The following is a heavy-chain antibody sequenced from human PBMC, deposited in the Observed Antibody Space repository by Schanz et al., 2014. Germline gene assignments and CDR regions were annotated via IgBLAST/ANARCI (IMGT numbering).Heavy chain of an antibody. D-gene: IGHD5-18*01. Sequence: EVQLVESGGGLIQPGGSLRLSCAASGFGFSSYSMNWVRQAPGKGLEWVSSISYGTRYIYYAESVKGRFTISRDNAKNSLYLQMNGLRAEDTAVYYCARVALPGYSSPRDAFDIWGQGTMVTVSS. V-gene: IGHV3-21*01. J-gene: IGHJ3*02. CDR1: GFGFSSYS. CDR2: ISYGTRYI. CDR3: ARVALPGYSSPRDAFDI.